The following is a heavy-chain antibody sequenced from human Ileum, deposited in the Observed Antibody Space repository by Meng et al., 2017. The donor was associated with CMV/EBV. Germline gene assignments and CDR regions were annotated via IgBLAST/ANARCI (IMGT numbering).Heavy chain of an antibody. V-gene: IGHV4-34*01. J-gene: IGHJ2*01. CDR1: GGAFSYYY. Sequence: QLQLQESDPGLLKPPQPLSLTSADYGGAFSYYYWSWIRQPPGKGLEWIGEISHSGITNYNPSLKSQVTISIDTSKKQFSLKLSSVTAADTAVYYCARSRVYWYFDLWGRGTLVTVSS. CDR2: ISHSGIT. CDR3: ARSRVYWYFDL.